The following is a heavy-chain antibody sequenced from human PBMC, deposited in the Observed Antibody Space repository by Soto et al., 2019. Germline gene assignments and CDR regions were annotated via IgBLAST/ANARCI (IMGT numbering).Heavy chain of an antibody. CDR3: ARGRHRRITGTSNGYYYGMDV. J-gene: IGHJ6*02. Sequence: SETLSLTCAVYGGSFSGYYWSWIRQPPGKGLEWIGEINHSGSTNYNPSLKSRVTISVDTSKNQFSLKLSSVTAADTAVYYCARGRHRRITGTSNGYYYGMDVWGQGTTVTVSS. CDR2: INHSGST. D-gene: IGHD1-7*01. CDR1: GGSFSGYY. V-gene: IGHV4-34*01.